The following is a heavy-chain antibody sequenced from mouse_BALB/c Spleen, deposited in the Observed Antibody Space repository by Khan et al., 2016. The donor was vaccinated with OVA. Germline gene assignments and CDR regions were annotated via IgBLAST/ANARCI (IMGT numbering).Heavy chain of an antibody. V-gene: IGHV9-3-1*01. CDR3: ARAYYYAMDY. Sequence: QIQLVQSGPELKKPGETVKISCKASGYTFTNYGMNWVKQAPGKGLKWMGWINTYTGEPTYADDFKGRFAFSLETSASTAYLQINNLKNEDTATYFCARAYYYAMDYGGQGTSVTVSS. J-gene: IGHJ4*01. CDR1: GYTFTNYG. CDR2: INTYTGEP.